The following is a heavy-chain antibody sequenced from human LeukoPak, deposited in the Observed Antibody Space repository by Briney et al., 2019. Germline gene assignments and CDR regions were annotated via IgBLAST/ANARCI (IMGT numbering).Heavy chain of an antibody. CDR3: ARPRTYGDGDAFDM. J-gene: IGHJ3*02. CDR2: IWYDGSKK. D-gene: IGHD4-17*01. V-gene: IGHV3-33*01. Sequence: GGSLRLSCAASGFTFSSYGMHWVRQAPGKGLEWVAVIWYDGSKKNYADSVKGRFTISRDNSKNTLYLEMNGLRAEDTAVYYCARPRTYGDGDAFDMWGQGTMVTVSS. CDR1: GFTFSSYG.